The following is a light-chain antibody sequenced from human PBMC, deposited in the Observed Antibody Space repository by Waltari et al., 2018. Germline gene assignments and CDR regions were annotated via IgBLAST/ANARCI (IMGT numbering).Light chain of an antibody. CDR2: EVI. Sequence: QSALTQPASVSGTPGQSITISCTGTNRDVGNYNLVSWYQHHPGEAPKRIICEVIKRASGGSKRFSGPKSGNKASLTISGLQAEDEADYYGCSYAGSGTYIFGTGTKVTVL. CDR3: CSYAGSGTYI. J-gene: IGLJ1*01. CDR1: NRDVGNYNL. V-gene: IGLV2-23*02.